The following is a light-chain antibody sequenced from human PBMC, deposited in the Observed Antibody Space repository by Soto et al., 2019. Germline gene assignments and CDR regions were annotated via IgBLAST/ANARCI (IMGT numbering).Light chain of an antibody. J-gene: IGKJ4*01. CDR3: QQYHKWPLT. CDR2: GAS. V-gene: IGKV3-15*01. Sequence: EIVMTQSPATLSVSPGERATLSCRASQSVSSNLAWYQQKPGQAPGLLIYGASTRATGIPARFGGSGSGTEFILTISSLQSEDFAVYYCQQYHKWPLTFGGGTKVEI. CDR1: QSVSSN.